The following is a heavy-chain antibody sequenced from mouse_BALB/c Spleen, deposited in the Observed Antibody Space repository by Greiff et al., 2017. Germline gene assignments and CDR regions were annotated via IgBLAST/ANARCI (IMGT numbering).Heavy chain of an antibody. CDR3: ARNNYYGYAMDY. D-gene: IGHD1-1*01. CDR2: ILPGSGST. V-gene: IGHV1-9*01. Sequence: VKLMESGAELMKPGASVKISCKATGYTFSSYWIEWVKQRPGHGLEWIGEILPGSGSTNYNEKFKGKATFTADTSSNTAYMQLSSLTSEDSAVYYCARNNYYGYAMDYWGQGTSVTVSS. CDR1: GYTFSSYW. J-gene: IGHJ4*01.